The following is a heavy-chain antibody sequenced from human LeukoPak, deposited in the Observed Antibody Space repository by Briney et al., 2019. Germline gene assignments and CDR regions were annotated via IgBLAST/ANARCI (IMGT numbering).Heavy chain of an antibody. CDR1: GYSFTGHY. CDR2: IKPSKGDT. V-gene: IGHV1-2*02. CDR3: ASPPLSSAMYYAH. Sequence: GASVAVSCTASGYSFTGHYMHWVRQAPGQGREGMGWIKPSKGDTKYAQNFQGRVTMTRDTSISTAYMELSTLRSDYTAVYYCASPPLSSAMYYAHWGQGTLVTVSS. D-gene: IGHD1-26*01. J-gene: IGHJ4*02.